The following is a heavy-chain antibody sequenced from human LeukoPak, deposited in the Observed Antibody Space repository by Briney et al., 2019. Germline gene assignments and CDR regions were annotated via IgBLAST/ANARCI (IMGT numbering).Heavy chain of an antibody. Sequence: PGGSLRLSCAASGFTFDDYAMHRVRQAPGKGLEWVSGISWNSGSIGYADSVKGRFTISRDNAKNSLYLQMNSLRAEDTALYYCAKGVWFGELDLNWFDPWGQGTLVTVSS. CDR3: AKGVWFGELDLNWFDP. CDR1: GFTFDDYA. D-gene: IGHD3-10*01. CDR2: ISWNSGSI. J-gene: IGHJ5*02. V-gene: IGHV3-9*01.